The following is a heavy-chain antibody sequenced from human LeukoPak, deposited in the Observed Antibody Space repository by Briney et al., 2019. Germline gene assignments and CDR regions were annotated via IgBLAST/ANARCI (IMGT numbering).Heavy chain of an antibody. CDR1: GASISSYY. J-gene: IGHJ5*02. CDR2: IYYTGST. CDR3: ARVRHGWLDP. V-gene: IGHV4-59*01. Sequence: SQTLSLTCTVSGASISSYYWSWIRQPPGKGLEWIGYIYYTGSTNYNPPLKSRVTIPVDTSKNQFSLKLGSVTAADTTVYYCARVRHGWLDPWGQGTLVTVSS. D-gene: IGHD3-16*01.